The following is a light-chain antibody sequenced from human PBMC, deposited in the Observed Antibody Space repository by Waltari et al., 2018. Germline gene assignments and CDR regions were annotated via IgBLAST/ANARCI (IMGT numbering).Light chain of an antibody. J-gene: IGKJ1*01. CDR2: GAS. CDR1: QSVSRA. Sequence: DIVLTHSPGTLSLFLGESATVSCRASQSVSRALAWYQQKPGQPPRLLIYGASTRATGIPDRFSGSGSGTDFSLTISRLEPDDFAVYYCQHYLKLPVTFGQGTTVEI. CDR3: QHYLKLPVT. V-gene: IGKV3-20*01.